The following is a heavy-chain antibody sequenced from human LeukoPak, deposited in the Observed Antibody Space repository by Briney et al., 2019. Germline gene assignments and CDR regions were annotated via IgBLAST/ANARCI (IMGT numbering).Heavy chain of an antibody. CDR2: ISYDGSNK. CDR1: GFTFSTYG. J-gene: IGHJ3*02. D-gene: IGHD5-18*01. CDR3: AKGLRLWLQTDDAFDI. Sequence: GRSLRLSCAASGFTFSTYGMHWVRQAPGKGLEWVALISYDGSNKYYADSVKGRFTISRDNSKNTLYLQMNSLRAEDTAVYYCAKGLRLWLQTDDAFDIWGQGTMVTVSS. V-gene: IGHV3-30*18.